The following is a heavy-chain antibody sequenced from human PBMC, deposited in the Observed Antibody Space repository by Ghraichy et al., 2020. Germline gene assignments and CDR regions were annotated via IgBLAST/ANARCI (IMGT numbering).Heavy chain of an antibody. D-gene: IGHD4-23*01. CDR2: IKQDGSDK. CDR1: GFSFNSYW. Sequence: GESLNISCAASGFSFNSYWMSWVRQAPGKGLEWVANIKQDGSDKYYVDSVRGRFTISRDNAKNSLYLQMNSLRAEDTAVYYCARDGNDANSYDAFDIWGQGTIVTVSS. V-gene: IGHV3-7*01. J-gene: IGHJ3*02. CDR3: ARDGNDANSYDAFDI.